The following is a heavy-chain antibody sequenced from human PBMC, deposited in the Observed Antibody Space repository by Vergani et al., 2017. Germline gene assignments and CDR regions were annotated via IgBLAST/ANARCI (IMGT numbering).Heavy chain of an antibody. J-gene: IGHJ6*03. CDR3: ASGRPANFWEPMDV. CDR2: ISYDGSNK. Sequence: QVQLVESGGGVVQPGRSLRLSCAASGFTFSSYAMHWVRQAPGKGLEWVAVISYDGSNKYYADSVKGRFTISRDNSKNTLYLQMNSLRAEDTAVYYCASGRPANFWEPMDVWGEGTTVTVSS. V-gene: IGHV3-30-3*01. CDR1: GFTFSSYA. D-gene: IGHD3-3*01.